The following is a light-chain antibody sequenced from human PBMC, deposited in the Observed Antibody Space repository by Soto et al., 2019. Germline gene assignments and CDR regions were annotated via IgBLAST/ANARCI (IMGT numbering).Light chain of an antibody. CDR1: QHIRNW. J-gene: IGKJ5*01. CDR3: QPYNTYSR. CDR2: DAS. Sequence: DTHMTQSPSTLSASVGDTVTITCRASQHIRNWLAWYQQKPGKAPNPLIYDASSLKSGVPARFSGSGSGTEFTLTSSSLQPDDFATYYCQPYNTYSRFAEGTRLEI. V-gene: IGKV1-5*01.